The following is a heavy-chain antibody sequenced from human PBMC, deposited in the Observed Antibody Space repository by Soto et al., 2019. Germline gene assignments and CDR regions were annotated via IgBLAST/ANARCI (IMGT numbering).Heavy chain of an antibody. V-gene: IGHV1-18*01. CDR3: ARDDDFSPNWFDP. Sequence: ASVKVSCKASGYTFSTYGISWVRQAPGQGLEWMGWISVYNGNTNYAQKLQGRLTMTTDTSTSTAYMELRSLRSDDTAVYYCARDDDFSPNWFDPWGQGTLVTVSS. D-gene: IGHD3-3*01. CDR2: ISVYNGNT. CDR1: GYTFSTYG. J-gene: IGHJ5*02.